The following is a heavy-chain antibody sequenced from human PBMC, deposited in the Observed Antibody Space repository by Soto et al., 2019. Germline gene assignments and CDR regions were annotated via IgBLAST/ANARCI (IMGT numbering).Heavy chain of an antibody. CDR2: ISSSGRTI. Sequence: GGSLRLSCAASGFTFSSYEMNWVRQAPGKGLEWGSYISSSGRTIYYADSVKGRFTISRDNAKNSLYLQMNSLRAEDTAVYYCARSPPSDDFWSGYYPSYYYGMDVWGQGTTVTVSS. CDR3: ARSPPSDDFWSGYYPSYYYGMDV. V-gene: IGHV3-48*03. D-gene: IGHD3-3*01. CDR1: GFTFSSYE. J-gene: IGHJ6*02.